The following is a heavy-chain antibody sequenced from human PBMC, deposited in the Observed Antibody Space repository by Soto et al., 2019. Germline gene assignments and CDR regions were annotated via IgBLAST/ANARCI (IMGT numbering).Heavy chain of an antibody. V-gene: IGHV3-23*01. J-gene: IGHJ5*01. D-gene: IGHD6-19*01. CDR3: AKDAVPENGVWDWFDS. CDR1: GFTLGNYA. Sequence: EVQLLESGGGLAPPGGSLRLSCAASGFTLGNYAMTWVRQTPGKGLEWVSSMHGGGGGAYYSDFVKGRFTVSRDNSENTLYLQMSSLRVDDSAIYYCAKDAVPENGVWDWFDSWGPGNLVTVSS. CDR2: MHGGGGGA.